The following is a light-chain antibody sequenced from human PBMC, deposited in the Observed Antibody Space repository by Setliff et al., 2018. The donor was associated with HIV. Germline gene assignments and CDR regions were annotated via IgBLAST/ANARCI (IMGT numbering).Light chain of an antibody. Sequence: QSVLTQPPSASGTPGQTVTISCSGSTSNIGSNSVNWYQQLPGMAPKLLIYSDNQRPSGVPDRFSGSKSGTSASLAINGPQSEDEADYYCAAWDDSLNGFYVFGTGTKVTVL. J-gene: IGLJ1*01. CDR3: AAWDDSLNGFYV. CDR1: TSNIGSNS. V-gene: IGLV1-44*01. CDR2: SDN.